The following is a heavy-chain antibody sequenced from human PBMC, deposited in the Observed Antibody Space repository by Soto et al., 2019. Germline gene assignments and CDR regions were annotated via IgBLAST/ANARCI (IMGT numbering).Heavy chain of an antibody. CDR1: GFAFRSYC. Sequence: EVQLVESGGGLVQPGGSLRLACAASGFAFRSYCMSWVRQAPGKGLEWVANIKQDGSEEYYVGSVKGRFTISRDNAKNSVYLQMNSLRAEDTAVYFCARFPPNCGGDCYRDNWGQGTLVTVSS. V-gene: IGHV3-7*03. CDR3: ARFPPNCGGDCYRDN. J-gene: IGHJ4*02. CDR2: IKQDGSEE. D-gene: IGHD2-21*02.